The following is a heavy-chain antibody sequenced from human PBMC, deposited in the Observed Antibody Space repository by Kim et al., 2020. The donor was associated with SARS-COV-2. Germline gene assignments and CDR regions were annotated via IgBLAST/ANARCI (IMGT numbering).Heavy chain of an antibody. J-gene: IGHJ4*02. CDR3: AKGAVAGISYFDY. CDR1: GFTFSSYG. CDR2: IWYDGSNK. D-gene: IGHD6-19*01. V-gene: IGHV3-33*06. Sequence: GGSLRLSCAASGFTFSSYGMHWVRQAPGKGLEWVAVIWYDGSNKYYADSVKGRFTISRDNSKNTLYLQMNSLRAEDTAVYYCAKGAVAGISYFDYWGQGTLVPVSS.